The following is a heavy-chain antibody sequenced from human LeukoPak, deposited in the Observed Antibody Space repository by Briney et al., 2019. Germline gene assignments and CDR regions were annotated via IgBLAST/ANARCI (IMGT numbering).Heavy chain of an antibody. CDR2: IKQDGSEK. D-gene: IGHD6-19*01. CDR3: ARADPLFSGAFDI. J-gene: IGHJ3*02. Sequence: GGSLRLSCAASGFTFSSYWMSWVRQAPGKGLEWVAKIKQDGSEKHYVDSVKGRYTISRDKAKNSLYLQMNSLRAEDTAVYYCARADPLFSGAFDIWGQGTMVTVSS. CDR1: GFTFSSYW. V-gene: IGHV3-7*01.